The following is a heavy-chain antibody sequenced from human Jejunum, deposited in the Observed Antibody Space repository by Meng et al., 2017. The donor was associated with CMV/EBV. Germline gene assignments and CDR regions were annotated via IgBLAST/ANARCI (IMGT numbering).Heavy chain of an antibody. J-gene: IGHJ4*02. CDR1: GFTFSSYA. Sequence: EVQLLESGGGPLQPGGSLRLACLASGFTFSSYAMSWVRHAPGKGLEWVSVISGSGDETYYADSVKGRFTISRDTSKNTLYLEMSGLRAEDTAVYYCAKGRYGSCYSSIAYWGQGTLVTVSS. V-gene: IGHV3-23*01. D-gene: IGHD2-15*01. CDR3: AKGRYGSCYSSIAY. CDR2: ISGSGDET.